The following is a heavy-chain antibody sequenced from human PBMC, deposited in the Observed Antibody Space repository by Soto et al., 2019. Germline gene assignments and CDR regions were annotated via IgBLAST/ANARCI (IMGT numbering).Heavy chain of an antibody. D-gene: IGHD3-22*01. CDR3: ARGEIVMVD. Sequence: QVQLQESGPGLVKPSQTLSLNCTVSGGSINRKRSLWSWIRQSPGRGLAWIGYISHNGNTWYNPSLQSRVSIPLDKSKDHFSQEVRSVTAADTAFYYCARGEIVMVDWGQGALVTVYS. CDR2: ISHNGNT. J-gene: IGHJ4*02. V-gene: IGHV4-31*03. CDR1: GGSINRKRSL.